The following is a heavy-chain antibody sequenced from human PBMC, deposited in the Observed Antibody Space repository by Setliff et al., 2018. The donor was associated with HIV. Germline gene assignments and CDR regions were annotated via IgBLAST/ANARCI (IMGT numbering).Heavy chain of an antibody. D-gene: IGHD6-19*01. CDR2: IYYSGST. CDR3: ARDRSSGWSKDWFDT. J-gene: IGHJ5*02. Sequence: SETLSLTCTVSGGSISSGSYYWGWIRQPPGKGLEWIGSIYYSGSTYYNPSLQSRVTISVDTSKNLFSLRLSSVTAADTAMYHCARDRSSGWSKDWFDTWGQGILVTVSS. CDR1: GGSISSGSYY. V-gene: IGHV4-39*07.